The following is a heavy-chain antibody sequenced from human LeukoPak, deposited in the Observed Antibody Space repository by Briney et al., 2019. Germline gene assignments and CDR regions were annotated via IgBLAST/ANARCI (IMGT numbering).Heavy chain of an antibody. CDR2: ISSSNSTI. D-gene: IGHD2-2*01. Sequence: PGGSLRLSCAASGFTFSAYSMNWVRQAPGKGLEWVSYISSSNSTIYYADSVKGRFTISRDNAKNSLYLQLNSLRAEDTAVYYCAKDRYQLLSTYFYYYMDVWGKGTTVTVSS. J-gene: IGHJ6*03. CDR3: AKDRYQLLSTYFYYYMDV. CDR1: GFTFSAYS. V-gene: IGHV3-48*01.